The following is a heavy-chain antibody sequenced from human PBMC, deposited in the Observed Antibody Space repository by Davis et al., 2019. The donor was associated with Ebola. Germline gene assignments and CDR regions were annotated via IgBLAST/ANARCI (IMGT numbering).Heavy chain of an antibody. D-gene: IGHD3-22*01. CDR1: GFTFSSYG. J-gene: IGHJ4*02. CDR2: IWYDGTNK. V-gene: IGHV3-33*01. CDR3: ARDRRHYYESGGYYYAFDY. Sequence: GGSLRLSCAASGFTFSSYGIHWVRQAPGKGLEWVAVIWYDGTNKYYADSVKGRFTISRDNSKNTLSLQMNSLRGEDTAVYYCARDRRHYYESGGYYYAFDYWGQGTLVTVSS.